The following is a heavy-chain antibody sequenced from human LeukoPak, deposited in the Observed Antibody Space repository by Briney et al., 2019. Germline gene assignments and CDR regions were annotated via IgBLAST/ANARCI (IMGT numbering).Heavy chain of an antibody. CDR1: GFTFSSYA. J-gene: IGHJ2*01. Sequence: GGSLRLSCSASGFTFSSYAMHWVRQAPGKGLEWVSAISGSGGSTYYADSVKGRFTISRDNSKNTLYLQMNSLRAEDTAVYYCAKSVPIAAAGNWYFDLWGRGTLVTVSS. CDR2: ISGSGGST. V-gene: IGHV3-23*01. CDR3: AKSVPIAAAGNWYFDL. D-gene: IGHD6-13*01.